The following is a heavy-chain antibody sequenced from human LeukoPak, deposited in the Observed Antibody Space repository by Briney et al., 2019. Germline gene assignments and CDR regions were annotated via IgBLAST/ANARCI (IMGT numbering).Heavy chain of an antibody. CDR2: IGTAGDT. J-gene: IGHJ4*02. V-gene: IGHV3-13*01. Sequence: PGGSLRLSCAASGFTFSGYDMHWVRQATGKGLEWVSAIGTAGDTYYTGSVKGRFTISRENAKNFLYLQMNSLRAGDTAVYYCARVAKERVGGVYYFDYWGQGTLVTVSS. CDR3: ARVAKERVGGVYYFDY. D-gene: IGHD1-1*01. CDR1: GFTFSGYD.